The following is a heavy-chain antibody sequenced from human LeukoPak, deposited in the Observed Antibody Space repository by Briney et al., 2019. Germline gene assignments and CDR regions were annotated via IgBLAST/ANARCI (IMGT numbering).Heavy chain of an antibody. Sequence: GGSLRLSCAASGFTFNAFGMNWVRQAPGKGLEWVSYIGTTSGAIYYADSVRGRFTISRDNSKNTLYLQMNSLRAEDTAVYYCAKFRVGAKRPFDYWGQGTLVTVSS. CDR2: IGTTSGAI. D-gene: IGHD1-26*01. CDR1: GFTFNAFG. J-gene: IGHJ4*02. CDR3: AKFRVGAKRPFDY. V-gene: IGHV3-48*01.